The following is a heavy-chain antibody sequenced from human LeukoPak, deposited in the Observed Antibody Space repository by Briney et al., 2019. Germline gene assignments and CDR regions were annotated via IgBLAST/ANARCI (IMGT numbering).Heavy chain of an antibody. V-gene: IGHV4-39*01. J-gene: IGHJ4*02. CDR2: IYYSGST. CDR1: GGSISSSSYY. CDR3: ARHPYYGSGSSIDY. Sequence: SETLSLTCTVSGGSISSSSYYWGWIRQPPGKGLEWIGSIYYSGSTYYNPSLKSRVTISVDTSKNQFSLKLSSVTAADTAVYYCARHPYYGSGSSIDYWGQGTLVTVSS. D-gene: IGHD3-10*01.